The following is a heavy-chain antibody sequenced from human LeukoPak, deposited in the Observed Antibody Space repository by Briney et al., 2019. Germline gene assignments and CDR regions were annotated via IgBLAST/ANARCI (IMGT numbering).Heavy chain of an antibody. Sequence: GASVKVSCKASGYTFTSYGMRWVRQAPGQGLEWVASISANGGGTNYVHYLKGRFTITRDNSKNTLYLELNSLRSDDTAVYYCDKLASGYGSGSYYIGRGEAYFDYWGQGTLVTVSS. CDR2: ISANGGGT. CDR3: DKLASGYGSGSYYIGRGEAYFDY. CDR1: GYTFTSYG. V-gene: IGHV3-23*01. D-gene: IGHD3-10*01. J-gene: IGHJ4*02.